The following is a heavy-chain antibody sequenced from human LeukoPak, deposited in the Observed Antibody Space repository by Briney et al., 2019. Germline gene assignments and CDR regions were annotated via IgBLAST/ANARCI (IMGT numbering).Heavy chain of an antibody. J-gene: IGHJ5*02. CDR2: IYYSGST. V-gene: IGHV4-31*03. Sequence: SQTLSLTCTVSGGSISSGGYYWSWIRQHPGKGLEWTGYIYYSGSTYYNPSLKSRVTISVDTSKNQFSLKLSSVTAADTAVYYCARVVPAASDWFDPWGQGTLVTVSS. CDR3: ARVVPAASDWFDP. CDR1: GGSISSGGYY. D-gene: IGHD2-2*01.